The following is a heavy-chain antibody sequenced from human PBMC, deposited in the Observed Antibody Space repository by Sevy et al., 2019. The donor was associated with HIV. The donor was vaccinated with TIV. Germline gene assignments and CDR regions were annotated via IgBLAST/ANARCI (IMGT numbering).Heavy chain of an antibody. Sequence: GGSLRLSCAASGFTLSEFDMHWVRQAPGKGLEWVAVISHDGRNNKYNADSVKGRFTISRDNSKNTLYLQMNSLRADDTAIYYCARDRGEILRSAFKSWGQGTLVTVSS. CDR2: ISHDGRNNK. D-gene: IGHD3-10*01. J-gene: IGHJ5*02. CDR3: ARDRGEILRSAFKS. CDR1: GFTLSEFD. V-gene: IGHV3-30*04.